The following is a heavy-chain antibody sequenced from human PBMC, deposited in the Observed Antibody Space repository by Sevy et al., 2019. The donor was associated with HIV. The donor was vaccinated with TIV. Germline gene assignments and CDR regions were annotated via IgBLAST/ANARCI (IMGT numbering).Heavy chain of an antibody. CDR2: VSRGGYTI. D-gene: IGHD3-22*01. Sequence: GGSLRLSCAASGFIFSDYYMAWVRQAPGKGLEWISYVSRGGYTIYYADSVEGRFSISRDDAKDSLFLQMDSLRAEDTAFYYCARGAHYDDDDCGFDYWGQGALVTVSS. CDR1: GFIFSDYY. J-gene: IGHJ4*02. CDR3: ARGAHYDDDDCGFDY. V-gene: IGHV3-11*01.